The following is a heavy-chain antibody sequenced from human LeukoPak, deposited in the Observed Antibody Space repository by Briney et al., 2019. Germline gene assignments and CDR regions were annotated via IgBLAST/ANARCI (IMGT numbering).Heavy chain of an antibody. CDR1: GFSFSNYA. CDR2: ISGSGGST. Sequence: PGGSLRLSCAATGFSFSNYAMSWVRQAPGKGLEWVSAISGSGGSTYYADSVKGRFTISRDNSKNSLYLQMNSLRAEDTAVYYCARGRPGEYQLLPGVFDYWGQGTLVTVSS. J-gene: IGHJ4*02. V-gene: IGHV3-23*01. D-gene: IGHD2-2*01. CDR3: ARGRPGEYQLLPGVFDY.